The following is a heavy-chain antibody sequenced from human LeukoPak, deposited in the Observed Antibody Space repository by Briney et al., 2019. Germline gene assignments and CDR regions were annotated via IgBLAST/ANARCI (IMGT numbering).Heavy chain of an antibody. Sequence: SETLSLTCAVYGGSFSGYYWSWIRQPPGKGLEWIGETNHSGSTNYNPSLKSRVTISVDTSKNQFSLKLSSVTAADTAVYYCARSPQGGRSYCSSTSCYGGWFDPWGQGTLVTVSS. J-gene: IGHJ5*02. CDR1: GGSFSGYY. CDR2: TNHSGST. CDR3: ARSPQGGRSYCSSTSCYGGWFDP. D-gene: IGHD2-2*01. V-gene: IGHV4-34*01.